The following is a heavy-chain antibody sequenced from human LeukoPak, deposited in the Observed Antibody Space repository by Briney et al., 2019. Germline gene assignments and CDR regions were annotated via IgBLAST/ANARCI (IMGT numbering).Heavy chain of an antibody. J-gene: IGHJ6*02. CDR3: ARRGLRSQPVKSYYGMDV. V-gene: IGHV3-7*01. CDR2: IKHDGSEK. D-gene: IGHD3-3*01. CDR1: GFTFSSYW. Sequence: GGSLRLSCAASGFTFSSYWMSWVRQAPGKGLEWVANIKHDGSEKYYVDSVKGRFTISRDNADNSLYLQMDSLRVEDTAVYYCARRGLRSQPVKSYYGMDVWGQGTTGTVSS.